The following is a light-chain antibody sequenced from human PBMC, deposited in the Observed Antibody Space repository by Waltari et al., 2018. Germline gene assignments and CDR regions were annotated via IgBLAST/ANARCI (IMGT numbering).Light chain of an antibody. CDR3: QQLNSYPPT. J-gene: IGKJ4*01. V-gene: IGKV1-9*01. Sequence: QLTQSPSSLSASVGDRVTITCRASQGISSFLAWYQQKAGKAPKLLIYAASTLQSGVPSRFSGSGSGTDFTLTISSLQPEDFATYYCQQLNSYPPTFGGGTKLEIK. CDR2: AAS. CDR1: QGISSF.